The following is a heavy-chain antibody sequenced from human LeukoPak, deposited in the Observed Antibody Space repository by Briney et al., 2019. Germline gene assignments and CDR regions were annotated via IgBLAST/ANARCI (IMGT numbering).Heavy chain of an antibody. CDR1: GFTFSSYA. V-gene: IGHV3-23*01. D-gene: IGHD6-19*01. J-gene: IGHJ4*02. CDR2: IRGSGGGT. CDR3: AKAGIGVVGYFDY. Sequence: GGSLRLSCAASGFTFSSYAMSWVREAPGKGLEWVSTIRGSGGGTYYADSVKGRFTTSRDNSKNTLYLQMNSLRDEDTALYYCAKAGIGVVGYFDYWGQGTLVTVSS.